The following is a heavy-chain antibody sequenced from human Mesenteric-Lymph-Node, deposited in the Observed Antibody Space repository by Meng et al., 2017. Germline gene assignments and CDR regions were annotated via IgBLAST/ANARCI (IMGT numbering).Heavy chain of an antibody. CDR2: IYYSGST. J-gene: IGHJ4*02. V-gene: IGHV4-38-2*02. CDR3: ASPEGTTGRRWFAFDY. CDR1: GYSISSGYY. D-gene: IGHD4-17*01. Sequence: SETLSLTCTVSGYSISSGYYCGWIRQPPGKGLEWIGSIYYSGSTYYNPSLKSRVTISVDTSKNQFSLKLSSVTAADTAVYYCASPEGTTGRRWFAFDYWGQGTLVTVSS.